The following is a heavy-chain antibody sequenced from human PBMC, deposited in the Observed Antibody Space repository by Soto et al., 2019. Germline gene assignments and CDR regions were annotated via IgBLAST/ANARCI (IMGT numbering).Heavy chain of an antibody. D-gene: IGHD6-19*01. CDR2: IRGFNGNT. J-gene: IGHJ6*03. CDR1: GYSFTNYG. CDR3: ARARGVAPPVAGNTHYYYYIDV. Sequence: QDQLLQSGAAVKKPGASVTVSCKASGYSFTNYGITWVRQAPGQGLERMGLIRGFNGNTHYAQKRHSRDTMTPDASTSTAYIELRSLRSDATAVYYCARARGVAPPVAGNTHYYYYIDVWGKGTTVTVAS. V-gene: IGHV1-18*01.